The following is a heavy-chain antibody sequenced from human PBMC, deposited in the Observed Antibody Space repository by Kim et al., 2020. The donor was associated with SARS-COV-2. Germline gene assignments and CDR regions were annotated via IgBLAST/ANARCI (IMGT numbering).Heavy chain of an antibody. CDR1: GGSLSGYS. V-gene: IGHV4-34*01. J-gene: IGHJ6*03. CDR2: INHSGGT. D-gene: IGHD2-2*01. Sequence: SETLSLTCAVYGGSLSGYSWNWIRQPPGKGLEWIGEINHSGGTNYSPSLKSRVTMSIDTSKNQFSLRLSSVTAADTAVYYCARGHIVVVPAPILGLGPIYYYYNMDVWARGTTVTVSS. CDR3: ARGHIVVVPAPILGLGPIYYYYNMDV.